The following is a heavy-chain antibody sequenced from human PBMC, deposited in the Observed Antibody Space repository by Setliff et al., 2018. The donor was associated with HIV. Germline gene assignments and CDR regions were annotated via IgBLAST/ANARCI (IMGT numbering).Heavy chain of an antibody. Sequence: SETLSLTCSVSGDSISDTTYYWGWIRQPPGKGLEWIGNIYHSGSTLYRPSLKSRVTMSVDTSKNQFSLKLNSVTAADTAVYYCARDLGSGLYYYGMDVWGQGTTVTVSS. D-gene: IGHD7-27*01. V-gene: IGHV4-39*02. J-gene: IGHJ6*02. CDR1: GDSISDTTYY. CDR3: ARDLGSGLYYYGMDV. CDR2: IYHSGST.